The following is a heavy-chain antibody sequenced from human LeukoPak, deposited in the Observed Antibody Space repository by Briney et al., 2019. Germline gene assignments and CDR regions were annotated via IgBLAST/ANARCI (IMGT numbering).Heavy chain of an antibody. V-gene: IGHV3-43*01. J-gene: IGHJ5*02. Sequence: GGSLRLSCAASGFTFDYYTMHWVRQAPGKGLEWVSLISWDGGSTKYADSVKGRFTISRDNSKNSLYLQMNSLRTEDTALYYCAKGTGKSTLNWFDPWGRGTLVIVSS. CDR3: AKGTGKSTLNWFDP. CDR1: GFTFDYYT. D-gene: IGHD1-14*01. CDR2: ISWDGGST.